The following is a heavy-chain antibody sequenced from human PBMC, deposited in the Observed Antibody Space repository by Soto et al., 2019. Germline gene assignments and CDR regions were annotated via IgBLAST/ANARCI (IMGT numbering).Heavy chain of an antibody. CDR3: ARLKEDYYDYRCIDV. CDR1: GGSISDYY. Sequence: SETLSLTRTVSGGSISDYYWSWIRQPPGKGLEWIGYIYYSGSTNYSPSLKSRVTISVDTSKNHFSLKLSSVTAADTAVYYCARLKEDYYDYRCIDVWDQGTTVTVSS. J-gene: IGHJ6*02. D-gene: IGHD3-22*01. CDR2: IYYSGST. V-gene: IGHV4-59*01.